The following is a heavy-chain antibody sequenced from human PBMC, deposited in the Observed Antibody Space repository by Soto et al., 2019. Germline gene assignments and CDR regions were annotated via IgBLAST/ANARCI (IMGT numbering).Heavy chain of an antibody. Sequence: QVPLVQSGAEVKKPGSSVKVSCKASGGTFSSYAISWVRQAPGQGLEWMGGIIPIFGTANYAQKFQGRVTITADESTSTAYMELSSLRSEDTAVYYCASGIVVVPAAIVYYYYGMDVWGQGTTVTVSS. CDR2: IIPIFGTA. CDR1: GGTFSSYA. J-gene: IGHJ6*02. V-gene: IGHV1-69*01. CDR3: ASGIVVVPAAIVYYYYGMDV. D-gene: IGHD2-2*02.